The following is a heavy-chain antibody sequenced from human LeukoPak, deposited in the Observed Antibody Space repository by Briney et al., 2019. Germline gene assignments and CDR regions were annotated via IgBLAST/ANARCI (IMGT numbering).Heavy chain of an antibody. J-gene: IGHJ4*02. CDR3: ARDTPQGGPYDY. V-gene: IGHV1-69*13. CDR2: IIPIFGTA. CDR1: GGTFSSYA. D-gene: IGHD2-15*01. Sequence: SVTVSCKASGGTFSSYAISWVRQAPGQGLEWMGGIIPIFGTANYAQKFQGRVTITADESTSTAYMELSSLRSEDTAVYYCARDTPQGGPYDYWGQGTLVTVSS.